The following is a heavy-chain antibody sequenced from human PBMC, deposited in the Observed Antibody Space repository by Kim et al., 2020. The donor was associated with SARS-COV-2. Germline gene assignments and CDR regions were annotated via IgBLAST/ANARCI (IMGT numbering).Heavy chain of an antibody. CDR2: IYYSGST. J-gene: IGHJ6*02. V-gene: IGHV4-59*13. Sequence: SETLSLTCTVSGGSISSYYWSWIRQPPGKGLEWIGYIYYSGSTNYNPSLKSRVTISVDTSKNQFSLKLSSVTAADTAVYYCARDLGYDFWSGPGAHYYYYGMDVWGQGTTVTVSS. D-gene: IGHD3-3*01. CDR1: GGSISSYY. CDR3: ARDLGYDFWSGPGAHYYYYGMDV.